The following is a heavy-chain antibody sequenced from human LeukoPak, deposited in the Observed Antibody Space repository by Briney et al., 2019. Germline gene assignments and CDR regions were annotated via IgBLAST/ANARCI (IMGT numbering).Heavy chain of an antibody. Sequence: GGSLRLSCVASGFTFSSYAMNWVRQAPGKGLEWLSSVSGRNTFIYYAASVKGRFTISRDDAKNSLFLQMNSLRAEDTATYYCARGEFGDYYYFYMDVWGKGTTVTVSS. D-gene: IGHD2/OR15-2a*01. V-gene: IGHV3-21*01. CDR3: ARGEFGDYYYFYMDV. CDR2: VSGRNTFI. CDR1: GFTFSSYA. J-gene: IGHJ6*03.